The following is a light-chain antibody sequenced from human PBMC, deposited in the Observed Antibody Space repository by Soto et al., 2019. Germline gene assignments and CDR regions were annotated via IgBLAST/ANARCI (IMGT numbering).Light chain of an antibody. J-gene: IGLJ1*01. CDR2: RNN. Sequence: QSVLTQPPSASGTPGQRVTISCSGSSSNFGSNYVYWYQQLPGTAPKLLIYRNNQRPSGVPDRISASKSGTSASLAISGLQSEYEADYYCAAWDDSLSGGVFGTGTKLTVL. V-gene: IGLV1-47*01. CDR1: SSNFGSNY. CDR3: AAWDDSLSGGV.